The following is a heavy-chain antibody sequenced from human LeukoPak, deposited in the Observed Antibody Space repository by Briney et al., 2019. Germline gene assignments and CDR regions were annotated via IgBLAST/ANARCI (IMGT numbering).Heavy chain of an antibody. D-gene: IGHD2-21*01. CDR3: AKGSGWLLPQYFDF. CDR1: GFTFSNFA. Sequence: PGGSLRLSCAGSGFTFSNFAMSWVRQAPGRGLEWVSAICKSGGSTFYADSVRGRFTISRDNSKNTLYLHMKSLRAKDTAVYYCAKGSGWLLPQYFDFWGQGTLVTVSS. CDR2: ICKSGGST. V-gene: IGHV3-23*01. J-gene: IGHJ4*02.